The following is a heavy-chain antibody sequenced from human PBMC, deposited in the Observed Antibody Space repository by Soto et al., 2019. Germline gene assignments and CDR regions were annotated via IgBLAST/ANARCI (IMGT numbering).Heavy chain of an antibody. CDR2: IYPGDSDT. V-gene: IGHV5-51*01. CDR3: TTIPHQLRFLEWLSTYYYYGMDV. Sequence: GESLKISCKGSGYSFTSYWIGWVRQMPGKGLEWMGIIYPGDSDTRYSPSFQGQVTISADKSISTAYLQWSSLKASDTAVYYCTTIPHQLRFLEWLSTYYYYGMDVWGQGTTVTVSS. CDR1: GYSFTSYW. J-gene: IGHJ6*02. D-gene: IGHD3-3*01.